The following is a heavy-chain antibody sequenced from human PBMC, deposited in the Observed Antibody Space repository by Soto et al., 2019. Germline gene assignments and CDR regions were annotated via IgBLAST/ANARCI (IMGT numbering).Heavy chain of an antibody. D-gene: IGHD5-18*01. CDR2: INPNSGGT. CDR3: ARMDTSMVLDY. J-gene: IGHJ4*02. CDR1: GYTFTGYY. Sequence: ASVKVSCKASGYTFTGYYMHWVRQAPGQGLEWMGWINPNSGGTKFVQKFQGRVTMTRDTSISTAYMELSRLRSDDTAVYYCARMDTSMVLDYWGQGTMVTASS. V-gene: IGHV1-2*02.